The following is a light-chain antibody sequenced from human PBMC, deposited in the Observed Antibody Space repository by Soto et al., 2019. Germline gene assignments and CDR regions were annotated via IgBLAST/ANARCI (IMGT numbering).Light chain of an antibody. Sequence: DIQMTQSPSTLSASVGDRVTITCRASQSISSWLAWYQQKPGKAPKLLIYKASSLESGVPSRFSGSGSGTXXXXXXXXXXXXXXXXYYCQXXXSYAWTFGQGTKVEIK. CDR1: QSISSW. V-gene: IGKV1-5*03. CDR2: KAS. CDR3: QXXXSYAWT. J-gene: IGKJ1*01.